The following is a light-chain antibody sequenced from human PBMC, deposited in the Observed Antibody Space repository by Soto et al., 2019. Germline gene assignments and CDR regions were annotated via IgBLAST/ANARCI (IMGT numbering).Light chain of an antibody. J-gene: IGKJ3*01. V-gene: IGKV1-33*01. CDR3: QQYDNVVFT. CDR2: DGS. CDR1: QDIGKF. Sequence: DVQMTQSPPSLSASVGDRITITCQASQDIGKFLNWYQQKPGKAPKILIYDGSNLETGVPGRFSGGGSGTHFTFTISSLQPEDIGTYYCQQYDNVVFTVGPGTKVDLK.